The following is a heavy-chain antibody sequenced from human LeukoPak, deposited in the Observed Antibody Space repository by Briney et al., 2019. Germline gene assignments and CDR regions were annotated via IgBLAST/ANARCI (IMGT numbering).Heavy chain of an antibody. Sequence: PSETLSLTCTVSGGSISSSSYYWGWIRQPPGKGLEWIGSIYYSGSTYYNPSLKSRVTISVDTSKNQFSLKLSSVTAADTAVYYCARRWELLWFGYWGQGTLVTVSS. D-gene: IGHD1-26*01. V-gene: IGHV4-39*01. CDR2: IYYSGST. J-gene: IGHJ4*02. CDR1: GGSISSSSYY. CDR3: ARRWELLWFGY.